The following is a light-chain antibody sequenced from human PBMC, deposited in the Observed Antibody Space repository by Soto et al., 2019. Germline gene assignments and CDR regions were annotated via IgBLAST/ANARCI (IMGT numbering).Light chain of an antibody. V-gene: IGLV2-23*01. CDR1: SSDVGSYNL. Sequence: QSALTQPASVSGSPGQSITISCTGTSSDVGSYNLVSWYQQHPGKATKLMIYEGSKRPSGVSNRFSGSKSGNTASLTISGLQAEDEADYYCCSYAGSRHQVVFGGGTKLTVL. CDR2: EGS. CDR3: CSYAGSRHQVV. J-gene: IGLJ2*01.